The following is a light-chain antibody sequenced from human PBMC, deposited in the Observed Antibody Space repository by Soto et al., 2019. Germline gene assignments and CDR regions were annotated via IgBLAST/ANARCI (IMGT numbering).Light chain of an antibody. V-gene: IGLV2-14*01. CDR2: DVN. CDR1: SSDVGGYNY. CDR3: CSYATGSVYC. Sequence: QSALTQPASVSGSPGQSITISCTGTSSDVGGYNYVSWYQQHPGKVPKLMMFDVNNRPSGVSNRFSGSKSGNTASLTISGLQAEDEADYFCCSYATGSVYCFGTGTKLTVL. J-gene: IGLJ1*01.